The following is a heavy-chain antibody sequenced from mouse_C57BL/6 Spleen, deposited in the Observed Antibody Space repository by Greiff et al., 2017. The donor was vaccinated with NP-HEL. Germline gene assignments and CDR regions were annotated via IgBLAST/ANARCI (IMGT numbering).Heavy chain of an antibody. D-gene: IGHD2-4*01. CDR2: INPGSGGT. V-gene: IGHV1-54*01. CDR1: GYAFTNYL. CDR3: AREDDWGFAY. Sequence: VQLQQSGAELVRPGTSVKVSCKASGYAFTNYLIEWVKQRPGQGLEWIGVINPGSGGTNYNEKFKGKATLTADKSSSTAYMQLSSLTSEDSAVYFCAREDDWGFAYWGQGTLVTVSA. J-gene: IGHJ3*01.